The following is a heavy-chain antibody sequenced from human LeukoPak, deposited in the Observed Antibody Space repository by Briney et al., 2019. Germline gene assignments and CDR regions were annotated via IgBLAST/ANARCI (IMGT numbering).Heavy chain of an antibody. CDR2: ISPDGKDT. D-gene: IGHD6-13*01. V-gene: IGHV3-74*01. Sequence: HSGGSLRLSCAASGFTFSNYWMYWVRQVPGKGLVWVSRISPDGKDTSYADSVKGRFTISRDNAKNTLYLQMNSLRAEDTAVYYCARGYIAARSTTDAWGQGTLVTVSS. J-gene: IGHJ5*02. CDR3: ARGYIAARSTTDA. CDR1: GFTFSNYW.